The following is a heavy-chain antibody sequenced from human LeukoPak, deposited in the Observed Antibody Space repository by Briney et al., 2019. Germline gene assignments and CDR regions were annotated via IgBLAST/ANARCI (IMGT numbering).Heavy chain of an antibody. J-gene: IGHJ4*02. D-gene: IGHD3-10*01. Sequence: SETLSLTCAVSGGSISSGGYSWSWIREPPGKGLEWIGYIYHSGSTNYNPSLKSRVTMSVDTSKNQFSLKLSSVTAADTAVYYCARVSLVRGAPDYYFDYWGQGTLVTVSS. CDR3: ARVSLVRGAPDYYFDY. CDR2: IYHSGST. CDR1: GGSISSGGYS. V-gene: IGHV4-30-2*01.